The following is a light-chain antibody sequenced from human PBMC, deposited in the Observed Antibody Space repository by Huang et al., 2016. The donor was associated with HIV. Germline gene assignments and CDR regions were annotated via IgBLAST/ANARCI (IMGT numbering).Light chain of an antibody. CDR2: GAS. J-gene: IGKJ4*01. Sequence: EIVMTQSPATLSVSPGERATLPCRASQSISSNLAWYQQKPGQAPRLLIYGASTRATGIPARFSGSGSGTEFTLTISSLQSEDFAVYYCQQYKNWSPLTFGGGTRVEIK. V-gene: IGKV3-15*01. CDR1: QSISSN. CDR3: QQYKNWSPLT.